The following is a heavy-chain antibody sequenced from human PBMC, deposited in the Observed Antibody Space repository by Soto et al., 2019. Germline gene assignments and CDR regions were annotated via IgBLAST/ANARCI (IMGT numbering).Heavy chain of an antibody. Sequence: ASVKVSCKASGYTFTSYYMHWVRQAPGQGLEWMGIINPSGGSTSYAQRFQGRVTMTRDTSTSTVYMELSSLRSEDTAVYYCARDNPRGGMDVWGQGTTVTVSS. D-gene: IGHD3-16*01. CDR3: ARDNPRGGMDV. CDR1: GYTFTSYY. CDR2: INPSGGST. J-gene: IGHJ6*02. V-gene: IGHV1-46*01.